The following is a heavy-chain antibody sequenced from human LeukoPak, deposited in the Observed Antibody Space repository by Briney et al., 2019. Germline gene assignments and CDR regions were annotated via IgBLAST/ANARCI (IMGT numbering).Heavy chain of an antibody. D-gene: IGHD4-11*01. J-gene: IGHJ4*02. Sequence: SDTLSLTCTVSGDSINSHYWSWIRQPPGKGREWIGYISYSGSTNYNPSLKSRVTISVDTSKNQFSLELSSVTAADTAVYYCARHRSNDFEYWGQGTLVTVSS. CDR1: GDSINSHY. CDR3: ARHRSNDFEY. CDR2: ISYSGST. V-gene: IGHV4-59*08.